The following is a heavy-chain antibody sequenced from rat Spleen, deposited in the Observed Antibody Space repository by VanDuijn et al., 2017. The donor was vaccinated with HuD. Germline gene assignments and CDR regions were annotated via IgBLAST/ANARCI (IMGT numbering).Heavy chain of an antibody. CDR1: GFSLTSYG. CDR3: ARAVDY. J-gene: IGHJ2*01. Sequence: QVQLKESGPGLVQPSQTLSLTCTVSGFSLTSYGVSWVRQPPGKGLEWIAAISSGGSTYYNSVLKSRLSISRDTSKSQVFLKMNSLQTEDTAMYFWARAVDYWGQGVMVTVSS. V-gene: IGHV2S8*01. CDR2: ISSGGST.